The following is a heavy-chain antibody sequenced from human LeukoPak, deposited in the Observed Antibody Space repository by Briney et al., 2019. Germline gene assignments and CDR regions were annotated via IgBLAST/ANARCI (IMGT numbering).Heavy chain of an antibody. Sequence: SETLSLTCTVFGGSIKNYFWSWIRQPAGRGLEWIGRIYTSGSTNYNPSLKSRVTISVDTSKNQFSLKLSSVTAADTAVYYCARGLTMVRGVIGYYYYYMDVWGKGTTVTISS. CDR3: ARGLTMVRGVIGYYYYYMDV. J-gene: IGHJ6*03. V-gene: IGHV4-4*07. CDR1: GGSIKNYF. CDR2: IYTSGST. D-gene: IGHD3-10*01.